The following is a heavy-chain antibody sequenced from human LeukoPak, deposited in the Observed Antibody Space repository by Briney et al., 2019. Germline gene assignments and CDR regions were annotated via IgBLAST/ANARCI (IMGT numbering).Heavy chain of an antibody. Sequence: PGGSLRLSCAASGFTVSSNYMSWVRQAPGKGLEWVSDIYSSGSTYYEDSLKGRFTISRDNSKNTLYLQMNSLRAEDTAVYYCAREEVVVVPAAIESMRCYYMDVWGKGTTVTVSS. CDR2: IYSSGST. J-gene: IGHJ6*03. CDR3: AREEVVVVPAAIESMRCYYMDV. D-gene: IGHD2-2*02. V-gene: IGHV3-66*03. CDR1: GFTVSSNY.